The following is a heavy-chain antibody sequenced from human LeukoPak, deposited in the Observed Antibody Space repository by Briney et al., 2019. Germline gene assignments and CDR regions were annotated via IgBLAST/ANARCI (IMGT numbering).Heavy chain of an antibody. CDR2: INPSGGST. Sequence: ASVKVSCKASGYTFTTYYMHWVRQAPGQGLEWMGIINPSGGSTRYAQKFQGRVTMTRDTSTSTVYMELSSLKSEDTAVYYCARVHGDHPSGLYYGMDVWGQGTTVTVSS. V-gene: IGHV1-46*01. CDR1: GYTFTTYY. D-gene: IGHD4-17*01. J-gene: IGHJ6*02. CDR3: ARVHGDHPSGLYYGMDV.